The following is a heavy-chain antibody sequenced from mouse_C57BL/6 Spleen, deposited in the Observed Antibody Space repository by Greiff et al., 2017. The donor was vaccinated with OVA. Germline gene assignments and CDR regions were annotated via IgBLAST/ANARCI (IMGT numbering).Heavy chain of an antibody. CDR3: ARNYYYGSSYDWYFDV. CDR1: GFSLTSYG. D-gene: IGHD1-1*01. Sequence: VQLKESGPGLVQPSQSLSITCTVSGFSLTSYGVHWVRQSPGKGLEWLGVIWSGGSTDYNAAFISRLSISKDNSKSQVFFKMNSLQADDTAIYYCARNYYYGSSYDWYFDVWGTGTTVTVSS. J-gene: IGHJ1*03. V-gene: IGHV2-2*01. CDR2: IWSGGST.